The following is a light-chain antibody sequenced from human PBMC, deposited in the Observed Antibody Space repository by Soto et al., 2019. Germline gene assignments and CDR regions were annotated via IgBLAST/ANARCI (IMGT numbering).Light chain of an antibody. CDR2: KAS. J-gene: IGKJ5*01. Sequence: DIQRSRVPSSLSSYVGDRVTVTCLASQSISRWLAWYQQKPGKAPKLLIYKASTLETGVPSRFSGSGSGTEFTLSISSLQPDDFATYYCQEYNAYSPTFGQGTRLEIK. V-gene: IGKV1-5*03. CDR3: QEYNAYSPT. CDR1: QSISRW.